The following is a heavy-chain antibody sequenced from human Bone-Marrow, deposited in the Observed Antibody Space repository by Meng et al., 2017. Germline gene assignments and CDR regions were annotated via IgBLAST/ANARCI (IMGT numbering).Heavy chain of an antibody. D-gene: IGHD6-19*01. J-gene: IGHJ6*02. CDR2: ISSSSSYI. CDR3: EAVAGTFIYYYYGMDV. V-gene: IGHV3-21*01. Sequence: GESLKISCAASGFTFSSYSMNWVRQAPGKGLEWVSSISSSSSYIYYADSVKGRFTISRDNAKNSLYLQMNSLRAEDTAVYYCEAVAGTFIYYYYGMDVWGQGTTVTVSS. CDR1: GFTFSSYS.